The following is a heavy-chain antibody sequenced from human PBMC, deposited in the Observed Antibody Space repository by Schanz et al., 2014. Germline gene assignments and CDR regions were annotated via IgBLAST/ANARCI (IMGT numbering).Heavy chain of an antibody. Sequence: QVQLVESGGGVVQPGRSLRLSCATSGFTFSSYGMHWVRQAPGKGLEWVAVTSTDGTKTYYAASVRGRFTISRDNSKNTVYLQMNSLRSEDTAVYYCTRDRGALINHNDALDLWGQGTMVSFSS. J-gene: IGHJ3*01. CDR1: GFTFSSYG. V-gene: IGHV3-30*19. CDR2: TSTDGTKT. CDR3: TRDRGALINHNDALDL. D-gene: IGHD3-16*01.